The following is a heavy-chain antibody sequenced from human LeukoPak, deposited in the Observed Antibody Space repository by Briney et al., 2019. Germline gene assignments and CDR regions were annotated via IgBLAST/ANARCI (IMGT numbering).Heavy chain of an antibody. J-gene: IGHJ4*02. D-gene: IGHD5-24*01. V-gene: IGHV3-43*01. CDR1: GFTFDDYT. Sequence: GGSLRLSCAASGFTFDDYTMHWVRQAPGKGLEWVSLISWDGGSTYYADSVKGRFTISRDNSKNSLYLQMNSLRTEDTALDYCAKDYMDYDMATIESDYFDYWGQGTLVTVSS. CDR2: ISWDGGST. CDR3: AKDYMDYDMATIESDYFDY.